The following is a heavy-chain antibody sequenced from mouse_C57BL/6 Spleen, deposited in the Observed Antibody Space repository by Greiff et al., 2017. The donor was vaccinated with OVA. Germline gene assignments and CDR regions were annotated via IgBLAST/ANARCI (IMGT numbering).Heavy chain of an antibody. CDR3: ARKGVVAWYFDV. Sequence: VQLQQSGAELVKPGASVKISCKASGYAFSSYWMNWVKQRPGKGLEWIGQIYPGDGDTNYNGKFKGKATLTADKSSSTAYMQLSSLTSEDSAVYFCARKGVVAWYFDVWGTGTTVTVSS. V-gene: IGHV1-80*01. CDR1: GYAFSSYW. J-gene: IGHJ1*03. D-gene: IGHD1-1*01. CDR2: IYPGDGDT.